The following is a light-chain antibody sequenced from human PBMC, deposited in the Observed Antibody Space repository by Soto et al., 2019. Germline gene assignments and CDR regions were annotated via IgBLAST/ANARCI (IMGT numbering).Light chain of an antibody. J-gene: IGKJ2*01. CDR2: AAS. CDR1: QSVNMH. CDR3: QQYNNWPPYT. V-gene: IGKV3-15*01. Sequence: EVVMTQSPATLSVSPGERATLSCRTSQSVNMHLAWYQQKPGRAPRLLIYAASTRATGVPARFSGSGSGTEFTLTISSLQSEDFAVYYCQQYNNWPPYTFGQGTKLEI.